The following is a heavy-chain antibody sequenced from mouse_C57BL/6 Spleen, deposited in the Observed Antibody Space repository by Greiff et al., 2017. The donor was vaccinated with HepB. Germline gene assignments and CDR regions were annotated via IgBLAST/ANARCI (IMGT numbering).Heavy chain of an antibody. CDR3: ARGATTVVGGYWYFDV. V-gene: IGHV5-16*01. CDR2: INYDGSST. CDR1: GFTLSDYY. J-gene: IGHJ1*03. Sequence: EVKLMESEGGLVQPGSSMKLSCTASGFTLSDYYMAWVRQVPEKGLEWVANINYDGSSTYYLDSLKSRFIISRDNAKNILYLQMSSLKSEDTATYYCARGATTVVGGYWYFDVWGTGTTVTVSS. D-gene: IGHD1-1*01.